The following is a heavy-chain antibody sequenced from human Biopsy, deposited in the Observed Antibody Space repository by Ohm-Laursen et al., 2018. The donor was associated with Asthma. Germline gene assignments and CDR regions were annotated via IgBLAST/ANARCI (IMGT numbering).Heavy chain of an antibody. CDR1: GGSVTSATFH. V-gene: IGHV4-61*01. J-gene: IGHJ6*02. D-gene: IGHD1-26*01. Sequence: TLSLTCTVTGGSVTSATFHWSWIRQAPGKGLEWIGFINYSGSANYSPSLRGRVSISVDRSKNQFSLRLTSVTAADTAVYYCARGSSSRLSQWELLVSGGKRAHSYYGMDVWGQGTTVTVSS. CDR3: ARGSSSRLSQWELLVSGGKRAHSYYGMDV. CDR2: INYSGSA.